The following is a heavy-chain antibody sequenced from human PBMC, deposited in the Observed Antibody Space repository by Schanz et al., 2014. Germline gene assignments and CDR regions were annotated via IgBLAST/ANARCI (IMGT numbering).Heavy chain of an antibody. V-gene: IGHV1-2*02. CDR1: GYTFIDYY. Sequence: QVKLVQSGAEVKKPGASVKVSCKASGYTFIDYYMHWVRQAPGQGLEWVGWINPNSGETNYEQKFKGRVTLTSDTSISTAFMELSGLTSDDTATYFCARARYTGYDCSGYWGQGTLLIVSS. CDR3: ARARYTGYDCSGY. D-gene: IGHD5-12*01. J-gene: IGHJ4*02. CDR2: INPNSGET.